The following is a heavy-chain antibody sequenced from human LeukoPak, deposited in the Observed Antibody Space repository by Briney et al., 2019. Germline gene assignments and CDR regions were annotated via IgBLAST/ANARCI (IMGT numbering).Heavy chain of an antibody. CDR1: GFTVSNNY. Sequence: GGSLRLSCAGSGFTVSNNYMKWVRQAPGKGLEWVAVIYSGGSTYYRDSVKGRFPISRDDSKNTLYLQMNRLRAEDTAIYFCVREETGFDRWGQGTVVTVSS. CDR2: IYSGGST. CDR3: VREETGFDR. J-gene: IGHJ5*02. V-gene: IGHV3-53*01.